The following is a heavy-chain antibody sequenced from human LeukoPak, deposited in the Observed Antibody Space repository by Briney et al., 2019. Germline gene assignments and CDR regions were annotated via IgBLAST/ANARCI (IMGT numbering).Heavy chain of an antibody. Sequence: GGSLRLSCTASGFSFSNYWMHWVRQAPEKGLVWVSRINSDGSTTTYADSVKGRFTISRDNAKNTLYLQMNSLRADDTAVYYCVGDSPEWHQPLDYWGQGTLVTVSS. CDR3: VGDSPEWHQPLDY. D-gene: IGHD3-3*01. V-gene: IGHV3-74*01. CDR2: INSDGSTT. CDR1: GFSFSNYW. J-gene: IGHJ4*02.